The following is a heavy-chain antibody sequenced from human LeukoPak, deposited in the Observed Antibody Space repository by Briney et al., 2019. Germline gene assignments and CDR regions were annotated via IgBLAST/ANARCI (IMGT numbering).Heavy chain of an antibody. V-gene: IGHV3-23*01. CDR1: GFTFSNYA. CDR2: ISVNGGST. CDR3: AKDRRIVATDGGFDY. D-gene: IGHD5-12*01. Sequence: PGGSLRLSCAASGFTFSNYAMSWVRQAPGKGLEWVSAISVNGGSTYYANSVKGRFTTSRDNSKNTLYLQMNSLRAEDTAVYYCAKDRRIVATDGGFDYWGQGTLVTVSS. J-gene: IGHJ4*02.